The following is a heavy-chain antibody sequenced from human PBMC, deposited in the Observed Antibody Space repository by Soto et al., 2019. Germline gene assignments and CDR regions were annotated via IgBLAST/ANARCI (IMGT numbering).Heavy chain of an antibody. CDR1: GGSISSYY. Sequence: SETLSLTCTVSGGSISSYYWSWIRQPPGKGLEWIGYIYYSGSTNYNPSLKSRVTISVDTSKNQFSLKLSSVTAADTAVYYCARLYGDYYDSSGYPYNWFDPWGQGTLVTVSS. J-gene: IGHJ5*02. CDR3: ARLYGDYYDSSGYPYNWFDP. D-gene: IGHD3-22*01. V-gene: IGHV4-59*01. CDR2: IYYSGST.